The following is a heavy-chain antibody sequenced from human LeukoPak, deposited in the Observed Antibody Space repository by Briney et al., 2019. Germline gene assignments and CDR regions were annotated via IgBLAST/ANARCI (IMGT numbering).Heavy chain of an antibody. J-gene: IGHJ4*02. CDR1: GGTFSSYA. V-gene: IGHV1-69*05. CDR3: AREGAEYYYDSSGYYDY. Sequence: ASVKVPCKASGGTFSSYAISWVRQAPGQGLEWMGRIIPIFGTANYAQKLQGRVTITTDESTSTAYMELSSLRSEDTAVYYCAREGAEYYYDSSGYYDYWGQGTLVTVSS. CDR2: IIPIFGTA. D-gene: IGHD3-22*01.